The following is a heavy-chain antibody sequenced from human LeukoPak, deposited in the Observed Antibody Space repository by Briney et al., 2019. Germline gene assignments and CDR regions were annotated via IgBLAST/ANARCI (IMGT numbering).Heavy chain of an antibody. CDR1: GFTFSSYG. CDR2: IRYDGSNK. J-gene: IGHJ4*02. CDR3: AKYHPPHHTFDY. Sequence: GGSLRLSCAASGFTFSSYGMHWVRQAPGKGLEWVAFIRYDGSNKYYADSVKGRFTISRDNSKNTLYLQMNSLRAEDTAVYYCAKYHPPHHTFDYWGQGTLVTVSS. V-gene: IGHV3-30*02.